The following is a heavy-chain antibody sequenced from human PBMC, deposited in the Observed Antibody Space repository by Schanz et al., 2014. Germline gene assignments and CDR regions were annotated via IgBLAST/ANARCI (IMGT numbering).Heavy chain of an antibody. D-gene: IGHD3-10*01. Sequence: EVQLVESGGGLVQPGGSLRLSCAASGFSLDIFAVSWVRQAPGKGLEWVSSFNDGGVNKYYADSVKGRFTISSDNSKSTLYLQMNSLRAEDTAVYYCAKGRFGELSAFDIWGQGTMXTVSS. CDR1: GFSLDIFA. J-gene: IGHJ3*02. CDR3: AKGRFGELSAFDI. V-gene: IGHV3-23*04. CDR2: FNDGGVNK.